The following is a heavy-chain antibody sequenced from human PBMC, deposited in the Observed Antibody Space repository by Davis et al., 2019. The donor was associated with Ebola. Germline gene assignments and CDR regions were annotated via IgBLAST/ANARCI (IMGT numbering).Heavy chain of an antibody. CDR2: IHSNGIT. CDR1: GDAITNYY. J-gene: IGHJ3*02. CDR3: ARGWAFDI. D-gene: IGHD5-24*01. V-gene: IGHV4-4*07. Sequence: PSETLSLTCNVSGDAITNYYWSWIRLPAGKGLEWIGRIHSNGITNYNPSLKSRVTMSLDTSKNQFSLKLSSVTAADTAVYYCARGWAFDIWGQGTMVTVSS.